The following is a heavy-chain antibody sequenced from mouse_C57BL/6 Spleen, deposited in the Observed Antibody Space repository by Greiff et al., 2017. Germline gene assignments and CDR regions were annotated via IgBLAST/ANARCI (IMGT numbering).Heavy chain of an antibody. V-gene: IGHV5-17*01. CDR2: ISSGSSTI. J-gene: IGHJ2*01. Sequence: EVQLVESGGGLVKPGGSLKLSCAASGFTFSDYGMHWVRQAPEKGLEWVAYISSGSSTIYYAATVKGRFTISRDNAKNTLFLQMTSLRSEDTAMYYCARQAFYSGYYGSHDWGQGTTLTVSS. CDR3: ARQAFYSGYYGSHD. D-gene: IGHD2-3*01. CDR1: GFTFSDYG.